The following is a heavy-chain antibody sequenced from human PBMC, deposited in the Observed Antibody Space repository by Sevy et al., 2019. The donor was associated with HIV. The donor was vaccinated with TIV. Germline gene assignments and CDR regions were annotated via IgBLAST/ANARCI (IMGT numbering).Heavy chain of an antibody. Sequence: ASVKVSCKASGYSFIGYYIHWVRQAPGQGLEWMDCVNPNSGGTKYKQNFQGRVTMTSDKSITTAYMDLSRLTSDDTAVYYCSIGWGPVAVAANRFDFDFWGQGTLVTVSS. J-gene: IGHJ4*02. D-gene: IGHD6-25*01. CDR2: VNPNSGGT. V-gene: IGHV1-2*02. CDR1: GYSFIGYY. CDR3: SIGWGPVAVAANRFDFDF.